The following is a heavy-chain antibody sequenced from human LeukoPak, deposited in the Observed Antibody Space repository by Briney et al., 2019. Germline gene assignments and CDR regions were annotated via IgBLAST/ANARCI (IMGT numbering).Heavy chain of an antibody. CDR2: INQDGTEK. CDR3: AKGPRAVEHSTQYFAY. V-gene: IGHV3-7*03. J-gene: IGHJ4*02. CDR1: GFTFTTYW. D-gene: IGHD4-23*01. Sequence: PGGSLRLSCAASGFTFTTYWMTWVRQAPGKGLEWVANINQDGTEKYYVDSVKGRFTISRDNAKNSLYLQMNSLRAEDTAVYYCAKGPRAVEHSTQYFAYWGQGTLVTVSS.